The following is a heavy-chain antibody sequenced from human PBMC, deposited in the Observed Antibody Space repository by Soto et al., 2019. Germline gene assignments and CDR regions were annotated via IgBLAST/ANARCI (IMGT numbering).Heavy chain of an antibody. CDR3: ARNDILTGKFDY. D-gene: IGHD3-9*01. J-gene: IGHJ4*02. CDR2: ISYDGSNK. CDR1: GFTFSSYA. V-gene: IGHV3-30-3*01. Sequence: GGSLRLSCAASGFTFSSYAMHWVRQAPGKGLEWVAVISYDGSNKYYADSVKGRFTISRDNSKNTLYLQMNSLGAEDTAVYYCARNDILTGKFDYWGQGTQVT.